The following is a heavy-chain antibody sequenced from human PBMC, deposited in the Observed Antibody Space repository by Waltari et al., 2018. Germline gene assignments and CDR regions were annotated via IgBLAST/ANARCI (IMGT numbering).Heavy chain of an antibody. D-gene: IGHD2-21*01. CDR1: GDSISGSYY. CDR3: ARSDVVVAPARNDYYFPMEV. CDR2: IYRSGST. V-gene: IGHV4-61*09. J-gene: IGHJ6*03. Sequence: QLPLQQSGPGLVKPSQTLSLACSLSGDSISGSYYWNWVRQTAGEGLEWLGYIYRSGSTKYNPSLQSRATISIVNKTQFSLKLAAVTAADTAVYYCARSDVVVAPARNDYYFPMEVWGQGTTVTVSS.